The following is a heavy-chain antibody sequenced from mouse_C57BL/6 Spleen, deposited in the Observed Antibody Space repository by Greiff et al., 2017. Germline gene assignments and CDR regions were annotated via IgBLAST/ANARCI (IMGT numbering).Heavy chain of an antibody. CDR3: AAYYSNLYWYFDV. D-gene: IGHD2-5*01. V-gene: IGHV1-72*01. CDR1: GYTFTSYW. J-gene: IGHJ1*03. Sequence: QVQLQQPGAELVKPGASVQLSCKASGYTFTSYWMHWVKQRPGRGLEWIGRIDTNSGGTKYNEKFKSKATLTVDKPYSTAYMQLSSLTSVASAVYYGAAYYSNLYWYFDVWGTGTTVTVSS. CDR2: IDTNSGGT.